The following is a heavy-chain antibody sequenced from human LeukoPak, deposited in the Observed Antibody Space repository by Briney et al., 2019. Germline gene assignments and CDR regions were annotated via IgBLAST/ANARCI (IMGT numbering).Heavy chain of an antibody. J-gene: IGHJ4*02. CDR2: INPSGGTT. CDR3: ARTRYYGSGFSHPTFDY. D-gene: IGHD3-10*01. Sequence: ASVKVSCKASGYTLTTYYIHWVRQAPGQGLEWMGIINPSGGTTSYAQKFHGRVTLTRDTSTSTAYMELSSLRSEDTAVYYCARTRYYGSGFSHPTFDYWGQGTLVTVSS. CDR1: GYTLTTYY. V-gene: IGHV1-46*01.